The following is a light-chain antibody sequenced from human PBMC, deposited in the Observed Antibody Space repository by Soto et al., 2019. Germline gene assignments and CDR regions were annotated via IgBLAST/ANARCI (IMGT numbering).Light chain of an antibody. J-gene: IGKJ1*01. CDR3: LQDHTYPWT. CDR2: GAS. CDR1: QDIGND. V-gene: IGKV1-6*02. Sequence: IQMTQSPSSLSVSVTDRATITCRASQDIGNDLGWYQQRPGEAPELLLYGASTLRSGVPSRFSGSGSGTHFALTINNLQPEDSATYFCLQDHTYPWTFGQGTKV.